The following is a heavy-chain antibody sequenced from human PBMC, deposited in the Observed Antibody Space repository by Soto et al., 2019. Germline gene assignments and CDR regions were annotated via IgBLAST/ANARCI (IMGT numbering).Heavy chain of an antibody. D-gene: IGHD2-2*03. J-gene: IGHJ6*02. CDR1: GFTFSSYA. CDR2: ISSNGGST. V-gene: IGHV3-64D*06. CDR3: VKPGGYCSSTSCYFYYYYGMDV. Sequence: GSLRRAGSASGFTFSSYAMHWVRQAPGKGLEYVSAISSNGGSTYYADSVKGRFTISRDNSKSTLYLQMSSLRAEDTDVYYCVKPGGYCSSTSCYFYYYYGMDVWGQGTKVTVSS.